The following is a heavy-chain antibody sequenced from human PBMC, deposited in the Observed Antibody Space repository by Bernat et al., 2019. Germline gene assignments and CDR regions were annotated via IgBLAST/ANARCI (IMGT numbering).Heavy chain of an antibody. V-gene: IGHV4-61*01. Sequence: QVQLQESGPGLVKPSETLSLTCIVSGGSVSSGSYYWSWIRQPPGKGLEWIGYIYYSGSTNYNPSLKSRVTISVDTSKNQFSLKLSSVTAADTAVYYCARDSSGWYFDYYYGMDVWGQGTTVTVSS. CDR2: IYYSGST. D-gene: IGHD6-19*01. CDR3: ARDSSGWYFDYYYGMDV. J-gene: IGHJ6*02. CDR1: GGSVSSGSYY.